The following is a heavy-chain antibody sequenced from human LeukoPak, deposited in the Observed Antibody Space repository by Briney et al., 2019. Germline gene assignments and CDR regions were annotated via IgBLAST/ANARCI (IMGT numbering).Heavy chain of an antibody. CDR3: ARGRSSSWSQDFDYFDY. V-gene: IGHV4-59*08. CDR2: IYYSGST. CDR1: GGSISSYY. Sequence: SETLSLTCTVSGGSISSYYWSWIRQPPGKGLEWIGYIYYSGSTNYNPSLKSRVTISVDTSMNQFSLKLSSVTAADTAVYYCARGRSSSWSQDFDYFDYWGQGTLVTVSS. D-gene: IGHD6-13*01. J-gene: IGHJ4*02.